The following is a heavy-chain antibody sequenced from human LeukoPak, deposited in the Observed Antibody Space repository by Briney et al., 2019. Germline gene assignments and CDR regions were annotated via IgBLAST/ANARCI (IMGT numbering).Heavy chain of an antibody. V-gene: IGHV3-23*01. CDR1: GFTFSSYA. D-gene: IGHD3-10*01. CDR3: ARVDGSGSYSDYYYGMDV. J-gene: IGHJ6*02. Sequence: GGSLRLSCAASGFTFSSYAMSWVRQAPGKGLEWVSAISGSGGSTYYADSVKGRFTISRDNSKNTLYLQMGSLRAEDMAVYYCARVDGSGSYSDYYYGMDVWGQGTTVTVSS. CDR2: ISGSGGST.